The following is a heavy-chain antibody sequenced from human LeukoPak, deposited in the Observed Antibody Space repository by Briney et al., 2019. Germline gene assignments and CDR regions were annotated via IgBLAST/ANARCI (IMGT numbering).Heavy chain of an antibody. V-gene: IGHV3-73*01. J-gene: IGHJ3*02. CDR2: IRSKANSYAT. D-gene: IGHD3-22*01. CDR3: TRHSHYDSSSPGALDI. Sequence: GGSLRLSCAASGFTFSGSAMHWVRQASGKGLEWVGRIRSKANSYATAYAASVKGRFTISRDDSKNTAYLQMNSLKTEDTAVYYCTRHSHYDSSSPGALDIWGQGTMVTVSS. CDR1: GFTFSGSA.